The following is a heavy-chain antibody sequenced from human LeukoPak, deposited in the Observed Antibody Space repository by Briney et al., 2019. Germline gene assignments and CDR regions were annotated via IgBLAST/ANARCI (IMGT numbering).Heavy chain of an antibody. CDR3: ARDSCSGGSCKERDAFDI. CDR2: INPNSGGT. D-gene: IGHD2-15*01. V-gene: IGHV1-2*06. J-gene: IGHJ3*02. CDR1: GYTFTGYY. Sequence: ASVKVSCKASGYTFTGYYMHWVRQAPGQGLEWMGRINPNSGGTNYAQKFQGRVTMTRDTSISTAYMELSRLRSDDTAVYYCARDSCSGGSCKERDAFDIWGQGTMVTVSS.